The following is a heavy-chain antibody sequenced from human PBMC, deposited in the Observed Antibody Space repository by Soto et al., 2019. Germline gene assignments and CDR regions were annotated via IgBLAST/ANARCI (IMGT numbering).Heavy chain of an antibody. CDR1: GFTLSSYG. D-gene: IGHD5-18*01. Sequence: PGWSLRLSCSASGFTLSSYGMHWVRQAPGKGLEWVAVISYDGSNKYYADSVKGRFTISRDNSKNTLYLQMNSLRAEDTAVYYCAKDKGGDSDGSYYCYGMDGWGQGTTVTVSS. CDR3: AKDKGGDSDGSYYCYGMDG. J-gene: IGHJ6*02. V-gene: IGHV3-30*18. CDR2: ISYDGSNK.